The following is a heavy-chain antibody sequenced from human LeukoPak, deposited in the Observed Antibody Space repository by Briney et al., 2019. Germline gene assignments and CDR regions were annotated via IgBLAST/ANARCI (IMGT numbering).Heavy chain of an antibody. Sequence: SETLSLTCTVSGGSISSSSYYWTWIRQPPGKGLEWVGHIHYSGSTSYNPSLKSRLTISIDTSKNQLSLKLTSVTAADTAVYYCTRHDDKYPPLYWGQGILVTVSS. J-gene: IGHJ4*02. V-gene: IGHV4-61*05. CDR3: TRHDDKYPPLY. CDR1: GGSISSSSYY. D-gene: IGHD2-2*02. CDR2: IHYSGST.